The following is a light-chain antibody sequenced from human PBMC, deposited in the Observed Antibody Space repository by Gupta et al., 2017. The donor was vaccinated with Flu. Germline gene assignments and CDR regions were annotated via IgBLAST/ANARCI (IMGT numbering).Light chain of an antibody. V-gene: IGLV1-51*02. CDR3: EAWDSTLNAGV. CDR1: NSNIGYNF. Sequence: SNSNIGYNFVSWYQQLQGAAPKLLIYENNKRPSGIPGRFSGSKSGTSAALVLTGLQPADEAIYYCEAWDSTLNAGVFGGGTRLTVL. J-gene: IGLJ3*02. CDR2: ENN.